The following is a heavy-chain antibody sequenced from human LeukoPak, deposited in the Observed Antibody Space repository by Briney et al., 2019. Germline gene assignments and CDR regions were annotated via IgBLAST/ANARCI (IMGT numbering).Heavy chain of an antibody. D-gene: IGHD6-13*01. CDR3: ARDGHIAAAGIYYYYYMDV. Sequence: GGSLRLSCAASGFTFDDYGMSWVRQAPGKGLEWVSGINWNGGSTGYADSVKGRFTISRDNAENSLYLQMNSLRAEDTALYYCARDGHIAAAGIYYYYYMDVWGKGTTVTVSS. CDR1: GFTFDDYG. V-gene: IGHV3-20*04. J-gene: IGHJ6*03. CDR2: INWNGGST.